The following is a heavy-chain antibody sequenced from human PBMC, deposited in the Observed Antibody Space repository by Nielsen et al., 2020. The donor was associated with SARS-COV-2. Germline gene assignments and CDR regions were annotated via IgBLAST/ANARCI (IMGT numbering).Heavy chain of an antibody. CDR2: ISSSSSTI. CDR1: GFTFSSYS. V-gene: IGHV3-48*02. Sequence: GESLKISCAASGFTFSSYSMNWVSQAPGKGLEWVSYISSSSSTIYYADSVKGRFTISRDNAKNSLYLQMNSLRDEDTAVYYCAREMGYSSGWFYYGMDVWGQGTTVTVSS. CDR3: AREMGYSSGWFYYGMDV. J-gene: IGHJ6*02. D-gene: IGHD6-19*01.